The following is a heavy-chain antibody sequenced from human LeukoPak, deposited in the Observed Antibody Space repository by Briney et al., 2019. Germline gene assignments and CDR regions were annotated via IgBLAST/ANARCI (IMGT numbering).Heavy chain of an antibody. CDR3: ARDLYDSSGLIDY. Sequence: ASVKVSCKASGGTFSSYAISWVRQAPGQGLEWMGGIIPIFGTANYAQKFQGRATITADESTSTAYMELSSLRSEDTAVYYCARDLYDSSGLIDYWGQGTLVTVSS. V-gene: IGHV1-69*13. D-gene: IGHD3-22*01. CDR1: GGTFSSYA. CDR2: IIPIFGTA. J-gene: IGHJ4*02.